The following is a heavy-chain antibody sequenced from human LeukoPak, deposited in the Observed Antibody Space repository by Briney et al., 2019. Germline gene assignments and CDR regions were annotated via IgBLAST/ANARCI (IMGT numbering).Heavy chain of an antibody. J-gene: IGHJ6*02. CDR1: GGSISSYY. CDR2: IYYSGST. CDR3: AREMKDYGMDV. Sequence: NPSETPSLTCTVSGGSISSYYWSWIRQPPGKGLEWIGYIYYSGSTNYNPSLKSRVTISVDTSKNQFSLKLSSVTAADTAVYYCAREMKDYGMDVWGQGTTVTVSS. V-gene: IGHV4-59*01.